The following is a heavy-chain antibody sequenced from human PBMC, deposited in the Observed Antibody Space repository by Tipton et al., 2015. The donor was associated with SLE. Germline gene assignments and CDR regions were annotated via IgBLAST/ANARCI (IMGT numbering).Heavy chain of an antibody. V-gene: IGHV4-59*12. CDR2: IYYSGIT. CDR1: GGSISNYY. Sequence: TLSLTCTVSGGSISNYYWSWIRQPPGKGLEWIGYIYYSGITNSNPSLKSRVTISIDTSKNQFSLKLTSVTAADTAVYYCARDYRSNDAFDIWGQGTMVTVSS. CDR3: ARDYRSNDAFDI. D-gene: IGHD1-26*01. J-gene: IGHJ3*02.